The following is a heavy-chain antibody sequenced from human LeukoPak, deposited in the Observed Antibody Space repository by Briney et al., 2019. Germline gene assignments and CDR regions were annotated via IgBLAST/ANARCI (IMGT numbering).Heavy chain of an antibody. D-gene: IGHD3-3*01. V-gene: IGHV1-18*01. CDR3: ARDTPTKFWSGPVWWGMDV. CDR2: ISAYNGNT. J-gene: IGHJ6*01. CDR1: GYTFTSYG. Sequence: ASVKVSCKASGYTFTSYGISWVRQAPGQGLEWMGWISAYNGNTNYAQKLQGRVTMTTDTSTSTAYMELRSLRSDDTAVYYCARDTPTKFWSGPVWWGMDVWGKGPRSPSPQ.